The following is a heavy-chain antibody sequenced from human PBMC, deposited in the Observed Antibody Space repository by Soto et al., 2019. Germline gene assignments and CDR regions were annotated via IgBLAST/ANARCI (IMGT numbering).Heavy chain of an antibody. CDR1: GFTFGDYA. CDR2: IRSKAYGGTT. D-gene: IGHD3-22*01. V-gene: IGHV3-49*03. J-gene: IGHJ4*02. CDR3: TRAYYYDSSGYGIPGY. Sequence: SLRLSCTASGFTFGDYAMSWFRQAPGKGLEWVGFIRSKAYGGTTEYAASVKGRFTISRDDSKSIAYLQMNSLKTEDTAVYYCTRAYYYDSSGYGIPGYWGQGTLVTVSS.